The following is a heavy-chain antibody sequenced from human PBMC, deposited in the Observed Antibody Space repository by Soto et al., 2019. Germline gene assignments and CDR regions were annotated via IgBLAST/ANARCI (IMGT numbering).Heavy chain of an antibody. CDR2: IYYSGST. CDR1: GGSLGDYY. D-gene: IGHD3-3*01. J-gene: IGHJ5*02. Sequence: SETLSLTCTVSGGSLGDYYWTWIRQPPGKGLEWIGYIYYSGSTNYNPSLKSRVTISVDTSKNQFSLKLSSVTAADTAVYYCARQNSDDFNWFDPWGQGTLVTVSS. CDR3: ARQNSDDFNWFDP. V-gene: IGHV4-59*08.